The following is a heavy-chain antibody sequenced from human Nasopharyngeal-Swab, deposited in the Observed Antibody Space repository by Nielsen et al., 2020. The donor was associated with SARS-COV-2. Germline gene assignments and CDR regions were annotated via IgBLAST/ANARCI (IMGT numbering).Heavy chain of an antibody. J-gene: IGHJ4*02. CDR1: GYRFTSYW. CDR3: AIPTVTTDY. CDR2: IDPGDFYT. V-gene: IGHV5-10-1*01. Sequence: KVSCKGSGYRFTSYWISWVRQMPGKGLEWMGRIDPGDFYTNYSPSFQGHVTISADKSISTAYLQWSSLKASDTAMYYCAIPTVTTDYWGQGTLVTVSS. D-gene: IGHD4-17*01.